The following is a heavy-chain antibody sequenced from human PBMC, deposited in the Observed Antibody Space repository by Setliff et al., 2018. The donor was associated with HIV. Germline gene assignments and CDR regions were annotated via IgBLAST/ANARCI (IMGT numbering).Heavy chain of an antibody. CDR3: ARGMDYYDTSGYYQYYFDY. V-gene: IGHV1-2*04. J-gene: IGHJ4*02. CDR1: VYSFTDYY. Sequence: ASVKVSCKASVYSFTDYYIHWVRQAPGQGLEWMGWINPKSDGTNYAQKFQGWITMTRDTSISTAYMELSRLRSDDTAVYYCARGMDYYDTSGYYQYYFDYWGQGTLVTVSS. D-gene: IGHD3-22*01. CDR2: INPKSDGT.